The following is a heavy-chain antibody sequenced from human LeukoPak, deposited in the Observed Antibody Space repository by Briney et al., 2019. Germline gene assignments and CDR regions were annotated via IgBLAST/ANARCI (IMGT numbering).Heavy chain of an antibody. Sequence: PSETLSLTCTVSGGSISSYYWSWIRQPPGKGLEWIGYIYYSGSTNYNPSLQSPVTISLDTSKNQFSLNLRHVTAADTAVYYWARGAAAGTLYYYYYMDVWGKGTTVTVSS. V-gene: IGHV4-59*01. D-gene: IGHD6-13*01. CDR1: GGSISSYY. CDR2: IYYSGST. J-gene: IGHJ6*03. CDR3: ARGAAAGTLYYYYYMDV.